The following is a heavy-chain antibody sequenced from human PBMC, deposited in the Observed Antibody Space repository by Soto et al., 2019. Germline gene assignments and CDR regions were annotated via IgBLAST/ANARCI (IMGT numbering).Heavy chain of an antibody. CDR1: GGSISSSNW. Sequence: SETLSLTCAVSGGSISSSNWWSWVRRPPGKGLEWIGEIYHSGSTNYNPSLKSRVTISVDKSKNQFSLKLSSVTAADTAVYYCARSGDAGSAYYDFWSGYTSYYYGMDVWGQGTTVTVSS. D-gene: IGHD3-3*01. CDR2: IYHSGST. J-gene: IGHJ6*02. CDR3: ARSGDAGSAYYDFWSGYTSYYYGMDV. V-gene: IGHV4-4*02.